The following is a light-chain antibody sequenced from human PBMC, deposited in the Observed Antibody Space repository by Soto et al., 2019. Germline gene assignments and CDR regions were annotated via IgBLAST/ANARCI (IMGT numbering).Light chain of an antibody. CDR2: GAS. V-gene: IGKV3-15*01. Sequence: IVMTQSPATLPVSPGERATLSCRASQSVSSNLAWYQQKPGQAPRLLIYGASTRATGIPARFSGSGSGTEFTLTISSLQSEDFAVYYCQQYNNWPPRTFGQGTKV. J-gene: IGKJ1*01. CDR3: QQYNNWPPRT. CDR1: QSVSSN.